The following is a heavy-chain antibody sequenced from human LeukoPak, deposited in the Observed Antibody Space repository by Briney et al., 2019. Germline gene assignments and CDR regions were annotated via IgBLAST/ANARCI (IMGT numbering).Heavy chain of an antibody. CDR1: GYTFTGYY. D-gene: IGHD3-9*01. J-gene: IGHJ6*03. Sequence: ASVKVSCKASGYTFTGYYMHWVRQAPGQGLEWMGWINPNSGGTNYAQKFQGRVTMTRDMSISTAYMELSRLRSDDTAVYYCARGKDYDILTGYLAGYYYYYYMDVWGKGTTVTVSS. CDR3: ARGKDYDILTGYLAGYYYYYYMDV. CDR2: INPNSGGT. V-gene: IGHV1-2*02.